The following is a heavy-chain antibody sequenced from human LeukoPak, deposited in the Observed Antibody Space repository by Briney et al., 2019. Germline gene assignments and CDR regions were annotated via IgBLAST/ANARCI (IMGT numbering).Heavy chain of an antibody. V-gene: IGHV3-11*01. CDR2: ISGDGGDI. Sequence: GGSLRLSCATSGFPFSDYYMSWIRQAPGKGLEWLSYISGDGGDINYADSVGGRFTVSRDNAKNALYLQMNSLRVEDTAIYYCATKAREAPEWGQGTLVTVSS. CDR1: GFPFSDYY. J-gene: IGHJ4*01. CDR3: ATKAREAPE. D-gene: IGHD1/OR15-1a*01.